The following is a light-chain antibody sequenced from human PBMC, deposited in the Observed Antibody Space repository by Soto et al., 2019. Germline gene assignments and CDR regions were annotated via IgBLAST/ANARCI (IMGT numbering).Light chain of an antibody. Sequence: EIVMTQSPATLSVSPGERATLSCTASQNINSNLAWYQQKPGQAPRLLIYDASTRAMGIPGRFSGSGSGTEFTLTISSLQSEDFAIYYCQQYNKWLTCCGGTKVEIK. J-gene: IGKJ4*01. CDR2: DAS. CDR1: QNINSN. V-gene: IGKV3-15*01. CDR3: QQYNKWLT.